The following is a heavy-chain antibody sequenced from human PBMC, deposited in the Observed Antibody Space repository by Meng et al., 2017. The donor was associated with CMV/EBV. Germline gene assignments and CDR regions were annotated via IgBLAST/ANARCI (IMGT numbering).Heavy chain of an antibody. D-gene: IGHD3-3*01. CDR2: IKSKTDGGTT. CDR1: GFTFSNAW. J-gene: IGHJ6*02. V-gene: IGHV3-15*01. Sequence: GGSLRLSCAASGFTFSNAWMSWVRQAPGKGLEWVGRIKSKTDGGTTDYAAPVKGRFTISGDDSKNTLYLQMNSLKTEDTAVYYCTRRVVTDHYYYGMDVWGQGTTVTVSS. CDR3: TRRVVTDHYYYGMDV.